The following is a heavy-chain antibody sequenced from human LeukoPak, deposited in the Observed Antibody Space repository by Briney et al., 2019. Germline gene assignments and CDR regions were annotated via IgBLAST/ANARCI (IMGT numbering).Heavy chain of an antibody. J-gene: IGHJ4*02. CDR1: GFTFSSYG. V-gene: IGHV3-30*02. Sequence: GGSLRLSCAASGFTFSSYGMHWVRQAPGKGLEWVAFIRYDGSNKYYADSVKGRFTISRDNSKNTLYLQMNSLRAEDTAVYYCAKDRHYYDSSGYKNWGQGTLVTVSS. CDR2: IRYDGSNK. D-gene: IGHD3-22*01. CDR3: AKDRHYYDSSGYKN.